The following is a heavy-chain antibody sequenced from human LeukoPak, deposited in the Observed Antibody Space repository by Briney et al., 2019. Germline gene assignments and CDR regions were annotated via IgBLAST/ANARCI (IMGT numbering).Heavy chain of an antibody. CDR3: AKDKRAAAGIYYYGMDV. CDR1: GFTFSSYA. D-gene: IGHD6-13*01. Sequence: PGGSLRLSCAASGFTFSSYAMSWVRQAPGKGLEWVSAISGSGGSTYYADSVKGRFTISRDNSKNTLYLQMNSLGAEDTAVYYCAKDKRAAAGIYYYGMDVWGQGTTVTVSS. J-gene: IGHJ6*02. V-gene: IGHV3-23*01. CDR2: ISGSGGST.